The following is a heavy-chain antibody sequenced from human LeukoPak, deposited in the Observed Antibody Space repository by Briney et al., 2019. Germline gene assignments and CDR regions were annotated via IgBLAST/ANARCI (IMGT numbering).Heavy chain of an antibody. CDR1: GGSISSGGYS. Sequence: PSETLSLTCAVSGGSISSGGYSWSWIRQPPGKGLEWIGYIYYSGSTYYNPSLKSRVTISVDTSKNQFSLKLSSVTAADTAVYYCARDLGGYSYGAGAFDIWGQGTMVTVSS. V-gene: IGHV4-30-4*07. CDR2: IYYSGST. J-gene: IGHJ3*02. CDR3: ARDLGGYSYGAGAFDI. D-gene: IGHD5-18*01.